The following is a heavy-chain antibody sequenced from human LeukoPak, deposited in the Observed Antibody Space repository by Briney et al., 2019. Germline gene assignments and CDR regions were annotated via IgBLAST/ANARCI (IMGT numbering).Heavy chain of an antibody. Sequence: GGSLRLSCAASGFTVSSNYMSWVRQAPGKGLEWVSVIYSGGSKYYADSVKGRFTISRDNSKNTLYLQMNSLRAEDTAVYYCAGDRDYDSSGYYYNDYWGQGTLVTVSS. CDR2: IYSGGSK. CDR3: AGDRDYDSSGYYYNDY. V-gene: IGHV3-66*02. J-gene: IGHJ4*02. CDR1: GFTVSSNY. D-gene: IGHD3-22*01.